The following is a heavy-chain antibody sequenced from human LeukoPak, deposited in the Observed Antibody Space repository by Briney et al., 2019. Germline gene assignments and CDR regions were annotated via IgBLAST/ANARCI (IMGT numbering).Heavy chain of an antibody. CDR1: GGSISTYY. CDR2: IYYTGST. D-gene: IGHD4-17*01. J-gene: IGHJ3*02. V-gene: IGHV4-59*01. Sequence: PSETLSLTCTVSGGSISTYYWSWIRQPPGKGLEWIGYIYYTGSTSYNPSLKSRVTISVDTSKNQFSLKLSSVTAADTAVYYCARRVDYGDYVYAFDIWGQGTMVTVSS. CDR3: ARRVDYGDYVYAFDI.